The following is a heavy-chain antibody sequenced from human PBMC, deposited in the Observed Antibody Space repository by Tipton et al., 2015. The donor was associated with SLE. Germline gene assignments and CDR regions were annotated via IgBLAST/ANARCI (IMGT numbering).Heavy chain of an antibody. CDR3: TRGVAGYFYYCYLDV. J-gene: IGHJ6*03. CDR1: GFTFSNYW. Sequence: LRLSCAASGFTFSNYWMSWVRQSPGKGLEWIGEISHSRTTNYNPSLKSRVSMSLDTSTNQFSLRLSSVTAADTAVYYCTRGVAGYFYYCYLDVWGKGTTVTIPS. V-gene: IGHV4-34*01. CDR2: ISHSRTT.